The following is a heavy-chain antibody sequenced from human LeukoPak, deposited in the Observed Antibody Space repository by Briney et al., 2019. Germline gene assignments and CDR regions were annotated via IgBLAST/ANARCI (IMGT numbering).Heavy chain of an antibody. CDR2: IDPSDSYT. Sequence: GESLKISCKGSGYSFTSYWISWVRQMAGKGLEWTGRIDPSDSYTNYSPSFQGHVTISADKSISTAYLQWSSLKASDTAMYYCARQRWSYYGSGSYVDYWGQGTLVTVSS. J-gene: IGHJ4*02. V-gene: IGHV5-10-1*01. D-gene: IGHD3-10*01. CDR3: ARQRWSYYGSGSYVDY. CDR1: GYSFTSYW.